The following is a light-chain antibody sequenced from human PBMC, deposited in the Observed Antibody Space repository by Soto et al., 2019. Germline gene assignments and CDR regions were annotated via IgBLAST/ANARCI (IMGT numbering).Light chain of an antibody. V-gene: IGLV2-8*01. J-gene: IGLJ2*01. CDR2: EVS. CDR3: SSYAGNSVV. Sequence: QSVLTQPPSASGSPGQSVTISCTGTSSDIGGYNYVSWYQQNPGKAPKLIIFEVSKRPSGVPDRFSGSKSGNTASLTVSGLQAEDEADYFCSSYAGNSVVFGGGTKLTVL. CDR1: SSDIGGYNY.